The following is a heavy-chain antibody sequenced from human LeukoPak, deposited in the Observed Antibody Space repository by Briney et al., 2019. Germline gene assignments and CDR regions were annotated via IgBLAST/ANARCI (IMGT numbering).Heavy chain of an antibody. CDR2: ISYDGSNK. D-gene: IGHD3-3*01. J-gene: IGHJ6*02. CDR3: AREEYYDFWSGYKALNYYGMDV. Sequence: GGSLRLSCAASGFTFSSYAMHWVRQAPGKGLEWVAVISYDGSNKYYADSVKGRFTISRDNSQNTLYLQMNSLRAEDTAVYYCAREEYYDFWSGYKALNYYGMDVWGQGTTVTVSS. V-gene: IGHV3-30-3*01. CDR1: GFTFSSYA.